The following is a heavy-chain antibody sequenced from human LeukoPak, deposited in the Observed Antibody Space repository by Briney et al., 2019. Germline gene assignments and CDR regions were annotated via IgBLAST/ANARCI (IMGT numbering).Heavy chain of an antibody. Sequence: GGSLRLSCAASGFTFNSYVMTWVRQAPGKGLEWVSSISGSGDRTTYADSVKGRFTISRDNSKNTLYLQMNSLSAEDTAVYYCAKTLRSSGSWFAPNFDYWGQGTLVTVSS. CDR3: AKTLRSSGSWFAPNFDY. V-gene: IGHV3-23*01. CDR2: ISGSGDRT. CDR1: GFTFNSYV. J-gene: IGHJ4*02. D-gene: IGHD2-15*01.